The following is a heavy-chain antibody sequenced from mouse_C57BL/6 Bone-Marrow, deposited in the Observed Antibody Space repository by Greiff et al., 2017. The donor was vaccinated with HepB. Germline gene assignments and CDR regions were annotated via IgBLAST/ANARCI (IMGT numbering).Heavy chain of an antibody. CDR1: GYAFSSSW. CDR2: IYPGDGDT. Sequence: VKLMESGPELVKPGASVKISCKASGYAFSSSWMNWVKQRPGKGLEWIGRIYPGDGDTNYNGKFKGKATLTADKSSSTAYMQLSSLTSEDSAVYFCARWWLLLFAYWGQGTLVTVSA. V-gene: IGHV1-82*01. J-gene: IGHJ3*01. D-gene: IGHD2-3*01. CDR3: ARWWLLLFAY.